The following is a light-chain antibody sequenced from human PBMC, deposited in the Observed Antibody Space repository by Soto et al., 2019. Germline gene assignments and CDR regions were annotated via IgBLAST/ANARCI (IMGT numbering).Light chain of an antibody. CDR2: GNI. CDR1: SSNIGAGYD. J-gene: IGLJ3*02. V-gene: IGLV1-40*01. Sequence: QSVLTQPPSVSGAPGQRVTISCTGSSSNIGAGYDVHWYQQVPGTAPKLLIYGNINRPSGVPDRFSGSKSGTSASLAISGLRSADEADYYCAAWDDSLSGPVFGGGTKLTVL. CDR3: AAWDDSLSGPV.